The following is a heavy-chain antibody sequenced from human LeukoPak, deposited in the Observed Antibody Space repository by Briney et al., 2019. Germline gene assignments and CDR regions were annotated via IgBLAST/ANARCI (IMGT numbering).Heavy chain of an antibody. Sequence: GGSLRLSCVASGFIFSSSGMHWVRQAPGKGLEWVAIIWHHGSKTYYGASVKGRFTISRDNSKNTLCLQMNSLGAEDTGVYYCARDSSSTWYYFDLWGQGTLVTVSS. D-gene: IGHD6-13*01. CDR2: IWHHGSKT. V-gene: IGHV3-33*01. J-gene: IGHJ4*02. CDR1: GFIFSSSG. CDR3: ARDSSSTWYYFDL.